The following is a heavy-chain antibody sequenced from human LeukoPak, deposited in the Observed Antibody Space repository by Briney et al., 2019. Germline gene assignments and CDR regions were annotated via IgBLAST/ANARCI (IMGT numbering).Heavy chain of an antibody. Sequence: PSETLSLTCAVYGGSFSGCYWSWIRQPPGKGLEWIGEINHSGSTNYNPSLKSRVTISVDTSKNQFSLKLSSVTAADTAVYYCAKGRPSDILTGYFTPFDYWGQGTLVTVSS. J-gene: IGHJ4*02. CDR1: GGSFSGCY. D-gene: IGHD3-9*01. CDR2: INHSGST. CDR3: AKGRPSDILTGYFTPFDY. V-gene: IGHV4-34*01.